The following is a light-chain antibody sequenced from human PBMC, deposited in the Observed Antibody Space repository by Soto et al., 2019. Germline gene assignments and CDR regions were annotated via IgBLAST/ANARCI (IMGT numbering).Light chain of an antibody. CDR2: KAS. Sequence: DIQMTQSPSTLSASVGDRVTITCRASKSISSWLAWYQQKPGKAPKLLIYKASSLESGVPSRFSGSGSGTEFTLTISSLQPDDFATYYCQQYKSYPWTFGQGTKVEIK. CDR3: QQYKSYPWT. J-gene: IGKJ1*01. V-gene: IGKV1-5*03. CDR1: KSISSW.